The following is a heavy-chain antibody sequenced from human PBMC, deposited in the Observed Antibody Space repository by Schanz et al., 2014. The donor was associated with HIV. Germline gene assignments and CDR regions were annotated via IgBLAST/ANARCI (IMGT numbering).Heavy chain of an antibody. CDR3: VLPSAKIVGGLGEHYFDH. D-gene: IGHD1-26*01. CDR1: GFSFSNFW. J-gene: IGHJ4*02. Sequence: VQLVESGGGLVQPGGSLRLSCAASGFSFSNFWVTWVRQAPGKRLEWVANIKQDESEKYYADSVKGRFTISRDNAKNSLYLQMNSLRAEDTAVYYCVLPSAKIVGGLGEHYFDHWGQGTLVTVSS. CDR2: IKQDESEK. V-gene: IGHV3-7*01.